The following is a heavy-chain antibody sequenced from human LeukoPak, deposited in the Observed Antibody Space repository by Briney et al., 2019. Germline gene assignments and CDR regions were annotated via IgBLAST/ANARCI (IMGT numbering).Heavy chain of an antibody. CDR2: NNIDGTVT. D-gene: IGHD6-19*01. CDR3: ATKQWLAPPPDS. V-gene: IGHV3-74*01. CDR1: GFTFSKYW. J-gene: IGHJ4*02. Sequence: PGGSLRLSCAASGFTFSKYWMLWVRQAPGKGPESVSRNNIDGTVTTYADSVKGRFTVSRDNADNTMFLQMNSVRDEDTAVYYCATKQWLAPPPDSWGQGTPVTVSS.